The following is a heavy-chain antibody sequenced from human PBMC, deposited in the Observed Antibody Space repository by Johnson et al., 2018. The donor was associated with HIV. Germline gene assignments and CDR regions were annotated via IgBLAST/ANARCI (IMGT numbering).Heavy chain of an antibody. CDR2: IKSKTDGGTT. CDR1: GFTVSNAW. J-gene: IGHJ3*02. V-gene: IGHV3-15*01. CDR3: TTARVSYDSSGYNAFDI. D-gene: IGHD3-22*01. Sequence: VQLVESGGGLVQPGGSLRLSCGASGFTVSNAWMSWVRQAPGKGLEWVGRIKSKTDGGTTDYAAPVKGRFTISRDDSKKTLYLQMNSLKTEDTAVYYCTTARVSYDSSGYNAFDIWGQGKMVTVSS.